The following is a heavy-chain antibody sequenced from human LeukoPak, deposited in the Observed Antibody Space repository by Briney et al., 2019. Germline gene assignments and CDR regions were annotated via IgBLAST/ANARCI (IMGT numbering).Heavy chain of an antibody. CDR1: GYSFTSYW. CDR2: IYPGDSDT. V-gene: IGHV5-51*01. D-gene: IGHD6-6*01. J-gene: IGHJ6*03. Sequence: GESLKISCKGSGYSFTSYWIGWVRQMPGKGLEWMGIIYPGDSDTRYSPSFQGRVTISADKSISTAYLQWSSLKASDTAMYYCARIEYSSSSYYYYYMDVWGKGTTVTVSS. CDR3: ARIEYSSSSYYYYYMDV.